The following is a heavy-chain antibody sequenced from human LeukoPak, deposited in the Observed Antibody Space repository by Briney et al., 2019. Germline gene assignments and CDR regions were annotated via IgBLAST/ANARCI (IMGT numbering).Heavy chain of an antibody. Sequence: GGSLRLSCAASGFTFSSYWMHWVRQAPGKGLVWVSRIKSDGSSTSYADSVKGRFTISRDNSKNTLLLQMNSLRAEDTAVYYCAKEFSGGWSFDYWGQGTLVTVSS. V-gene: IGHV3-74*01. D-gene: IGHD6-19*01. J-gene: IGHJ4*02. CDR2: IKSDGSST. CDR3: AKEFSGGWSFDY. CDR1: GFTFSSYW.